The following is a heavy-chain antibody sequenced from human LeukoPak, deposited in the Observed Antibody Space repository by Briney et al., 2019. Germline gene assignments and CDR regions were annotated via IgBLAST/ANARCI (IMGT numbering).Heavy chain of an antibody. CDR1: GGSISSYF. CDR2: RHDSGSS. J-gene: IGHJ5*01. Sequence: SETLSLTCSVSGGSISSYFWNWFRQPPGKGLEWIGYRHDSGSSNYNPSLKSRVTISIDTSKNQFSLKLNSVTAADTADYYCARAPMIRGVFGWFDFWGQESWSPSPQ. D-gene: IGHD3-10*01. V-gene: IGHV4-59*01. CDR3: ARAPMIRGVFGWFDF.